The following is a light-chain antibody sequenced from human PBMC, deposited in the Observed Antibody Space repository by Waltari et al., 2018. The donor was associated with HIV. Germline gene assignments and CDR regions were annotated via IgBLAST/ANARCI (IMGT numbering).Light chain of an antibody. V-gene: IGLV1-51*01. CDR1: SSNIGGSH. CDR2: DNI. J-gene: IGLJ2*01. Sequence: QSVVTQPPSVSAAPGQKVTISCSGSSSNIGGSHVSWYQHLPVTAPKLLIYDNIKRPSGIPDRFSGSKSGTSATLGITGLQTGDEADYYCGAWDTRLTVEVFGGGTRLTVL. CDR3: GAWDTRLTVEV.